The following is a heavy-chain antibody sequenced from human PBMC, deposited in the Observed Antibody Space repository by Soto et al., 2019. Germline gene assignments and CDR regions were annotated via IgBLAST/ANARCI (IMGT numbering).Heavy chain of an antibody. CDR2: ISGYSGNA. J-gene: IGHJ6*02. CDR1: GYIFSDYG. D-gene: IGHD2-15*01. Sequence: QVQVMQSGAEVKKPGDSVKVSCKTSGYIFSDYGINWVRQAPGQGLEWMGWISGYSGNANLAQKFQGRVTMTTDKSTRTAYMELRRLRSDDTAVYYCARGYCSSGNCYRLYYYDMDVWGQGTTVTVSS. CDR3: ARGYCSSGNCYRLYYYDMDV. V-gene: IGHV1-18*04.